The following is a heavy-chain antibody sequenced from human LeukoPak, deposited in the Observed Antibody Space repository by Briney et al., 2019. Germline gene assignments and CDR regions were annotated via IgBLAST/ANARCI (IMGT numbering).Heavy chain of an antibody. CDR2: ISGSGGST. D-gene: IGHD3-16*01. CDR3: AKDLDDYTWGSYHPYLDY. V-gene: IGHV3-23*01. J-gene: IGHJ4*02. Sequence: SGGSLRLSCAASGFTFSSYAMSWVRQAPGKGLEWVSAISGSGGSTYYADSVKGRFTISRDNSKNTLYLQMNSLRAEDTAVYYCAKDLDDYTWGSYHPYLDYWGQGTLVTVSS. CDR1: GFTFSSYA.